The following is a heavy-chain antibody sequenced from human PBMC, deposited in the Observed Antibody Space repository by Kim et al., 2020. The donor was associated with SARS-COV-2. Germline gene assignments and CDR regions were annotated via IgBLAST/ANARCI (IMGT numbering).Heavy chain of an antibody. V-gene: IGHV3-48*03. CDR1: GFTFSSYE. Sequence: GGSLRLSCAASGFTFSSYEMNWVRQAPGKGLEWVSYISSSGSTIYYADSVKGRFTISRDNAKNSLYLQMNSLRAEDTAVYYCARESEGGYDFWSGYYTELKNGYNWFDPWGQGTLVTVSS. CDR2: ISSSGSTI. CDR3: ARESEGGYDFWSGYYTELKNGYNWFDP. J-gene: IGHJ5*02. D-gene: IGHD3-3*01.